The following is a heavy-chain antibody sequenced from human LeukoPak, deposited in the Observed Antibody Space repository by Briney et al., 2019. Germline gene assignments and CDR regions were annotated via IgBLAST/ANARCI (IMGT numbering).Heavy chain of an antibody. Sequence: GGPLRLSCAASGFTFSSYDMHWVRQATGKGLEWVSAIGTAGDTYYPGSVKGRFTISRENAKNSLYLQMNSLRAGDTAVYYCARSGIAAAPDYWGQGTLVTVSS. J-gene: IGHJ4*02. CDR1: GFTFSSYD. D-gene: IGHD6-13*01. V-gene: IGHV3-13*01. CDR3: ARSGIAAAPDY. CDR2: IGTAGDT.